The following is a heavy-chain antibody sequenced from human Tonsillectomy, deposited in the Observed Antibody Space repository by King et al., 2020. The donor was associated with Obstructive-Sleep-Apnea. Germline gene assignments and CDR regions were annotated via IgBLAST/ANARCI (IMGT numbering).Heavy chain of an antibody. CDR2: IYYSEIS. D-gene: IGHD6-13*01. J-gene: IGHJ4*02. CDR3: ARGYSSRADY. CDR1: GASINSDY. Sequence: VQLQESGPGLVKPSETLSLTCTVSGASINSDYWSWIRQPPGKGLEWIGYIYYSEISNYNPSLKSRVTISVDTSKNQFSLKMNSVTAADTAVYYCARGYSSRADYWGQGTLVTVSS. V-gene: IGHV4-59*01.